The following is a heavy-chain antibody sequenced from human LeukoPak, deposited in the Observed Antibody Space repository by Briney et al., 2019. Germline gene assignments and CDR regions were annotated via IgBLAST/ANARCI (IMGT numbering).Heavy chain of an antibody. CDR3: AKDPKGDSSSWYIGYFDY. J-gene: IGHJ4*02. Sequence: GGSLRLSCAASGFTFSSYAMSRVRQAPGKGLEWVSAISGSGGSTYYADSVKGRFTISRDNSKNTLYLQMNSLRAEDTAVYYCAKDPKGDSSSWYIGYFDYWGQGTLVTVSS. CDR2: ISGSGGST. CDR1: GFTFSSYA. V-gene: IGHV3-23*01. D-gene: IGHD6-13*01.